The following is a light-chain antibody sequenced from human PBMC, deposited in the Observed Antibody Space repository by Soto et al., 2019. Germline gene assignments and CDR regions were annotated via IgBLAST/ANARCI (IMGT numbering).Light chain of an antibody. CDR1: SSDIGAYNY. CDR3: NSYTTLSNRV. Sequence: QSALTQPASVSGSPGQSITISCTGTSSDIGAYNYVSWYQQHPGKAPKLLIYEVTNRPSGVSDRFSGSKSGNTASLTISGLQAEDEANYCCNSYTTLSNRVFGTGTKLTVL. V-gene: IGLV2-14*01. J-gene: IGLJ1*01. CDR2: EVT.